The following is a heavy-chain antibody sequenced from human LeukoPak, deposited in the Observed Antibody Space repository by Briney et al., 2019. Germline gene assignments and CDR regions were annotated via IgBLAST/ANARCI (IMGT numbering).Heavy chain of an antibody. D-gene: IGHD1-26*01. CDR3: VRGGSYTFDP. J-gene: IGHJ5*02. Sequence: GGSLRLSCSASGFTLSHYWMTWVRQAPGKGLEWVASIKEDGSETSYVDSVKGRFTISRDNAKNSVYLQMNSLGGEGTAVYYCVRGGSYTFDPWGQGILVTVSS. CDR1: GFTLSHYW. CDR2: IKEDGSET. V-gene: IGHV3-7*01.